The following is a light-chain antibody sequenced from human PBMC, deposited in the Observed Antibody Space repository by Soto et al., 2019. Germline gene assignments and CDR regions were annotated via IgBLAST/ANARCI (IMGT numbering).Light chain of an antibody. CDR1: QSISSW. V-gene: IGKV1-5*03. CDR3: QQYHTYWT. J-gene: IGKJ1*01. Sequence: DIQMTQSPSTLSASVGDRVSITCRARQSISSWLAWYQQKPGKAPKLLIYMASNLESGVPSRFRGSGSGTDFTLTISSLQPDDCATYYCQQYHTYWTFGQGTTVEIK. CDR2: MAS.